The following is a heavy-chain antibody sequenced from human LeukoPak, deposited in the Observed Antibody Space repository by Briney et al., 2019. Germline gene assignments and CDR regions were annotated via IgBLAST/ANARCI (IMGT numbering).Heavy chain of an antibody. CDR1: GFTFSDYY. V-gene: IGHV3-11*01. J-gene: IGHJ4*02. CDR2: ISSSGSTI. Sequence: KSGGSLRLSCAASGFTFSDYYMSWIRQAPGKGLEWVSYISSSGSTIYYADSVKGRFTIPRDNAKNSLYLQMNSLRAEDTAVYYCARISNSYGDEAFDYWGQGTLVTVSS. D-gene: IGHD5-18*01. CDR3: ARISNSYGDEAFDY.